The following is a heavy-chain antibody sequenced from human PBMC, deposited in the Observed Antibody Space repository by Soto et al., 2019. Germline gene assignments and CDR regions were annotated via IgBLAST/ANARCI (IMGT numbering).Heavy chain of an antibody. J-gene: IGHJ4*02. CDR1: GFSVSNNY. D-gene: IGHD4-17*01. CDR2: IYADGTT. Sequence: GGSLRLSCVVSGFSVSNNYMSWVRQAPGMRLDWVSVIYADGTTYYVDSVKGRFTISRHNSRNTLYLQMDSLRTEDTAVYYCARGGGPFINSVTNPFDYWGRGT. CDR3: ARGGGPFINSVTNPFDY. V-gene: IGHV3-53*04.